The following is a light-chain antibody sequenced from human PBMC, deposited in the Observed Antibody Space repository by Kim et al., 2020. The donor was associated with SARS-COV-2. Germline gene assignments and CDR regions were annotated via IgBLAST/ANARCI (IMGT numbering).Light chain of an antibody. CDR1: SLRSYY. CDR3: NSRDSKDYV. J-gene: IGLJ1*01. V-gene: IGLV3-19*01. CDR2: GKN. Sequence: SSELTQDPAVSVALGQTVRITCQGDSLRSYYASWYQQKPGQAPVLVIYGKNNRPSGIPDRFSGSSSGNTASLTITGAQAEDEADYYCNSRDSKDYVFGTGTKVTVL.